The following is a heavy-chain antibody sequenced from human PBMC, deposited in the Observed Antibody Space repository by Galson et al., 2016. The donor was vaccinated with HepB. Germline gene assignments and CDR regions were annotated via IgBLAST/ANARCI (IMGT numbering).Heavy chain of an antibody. J-gene: IGHJ6*03. V-gene: IGHV3-73*01. CDR1: GFTLSGST. CDR2: IRNKAYSYAT. D-gene: IGHD3-10*01. CDR3: TRQVPITMVRGVLPKYDDYYYYMDV. Sequence: SLRLSCAASGFTLSGSTMHWVRQASGKGLEWVGRIRNKAYSYATAYAASVKGRFTISRDDSKNTAYLQMNSLKTEDTAVYYCTRQVPITMVRGVLPKYDDYYYYMDVWGKGTTVTVSS.